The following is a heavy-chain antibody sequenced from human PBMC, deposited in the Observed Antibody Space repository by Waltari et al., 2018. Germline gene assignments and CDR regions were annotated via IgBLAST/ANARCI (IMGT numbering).Heavy chain of an antibody. CDR1: GFTFSSYW. CDR3: ARDPYVSGAFDI. D-gene: IGHD3-16*01. CDR2: IKQDGSEK. J-gene: IGHJ3*02. V-gene: IGHV3-7*01. Sequence: EVQLVESGGGLVQPGGSLRLSCAAYGFTFSSYWMSWVRQAPGKGLEWVANIKQDGSEKYYVDSLKGRFTISRDNAKNSLYLQMNSLRAEDTAVYYCARDPYVSGAFDIWGQGTMVTVSS.